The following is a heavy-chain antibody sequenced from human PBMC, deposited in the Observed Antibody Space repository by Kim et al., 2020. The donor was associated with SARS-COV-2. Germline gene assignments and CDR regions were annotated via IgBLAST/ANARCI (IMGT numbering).Heavy chain of an antibody. V-gene: IGHV4-59*08. Sequence: SETLSLTCTVSGGSISGYYWNWIRQSPGKGLEWIGYIYYSGSTNYNPSLKSRVTISVDTSKNQFFLKLSSVTAADTAVYYCARQDYSNSWLVDWGQGTLVTVCS. D-gene: IGHD6-6*01. CDR1: GGSISGYY. J-gene: IGHJ4*02. CDR3: ARQDYSNSWLVD. CDR2: IYYSGST.